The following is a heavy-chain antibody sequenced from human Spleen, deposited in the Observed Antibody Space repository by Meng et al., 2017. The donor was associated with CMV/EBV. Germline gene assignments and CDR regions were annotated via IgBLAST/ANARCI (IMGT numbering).Heavy chain of an antibody. Sequence: VGSLRLSCAATGFTLSSQWMSWVRQAPGKGLEWVANIKEDGSEKDYVDSVKGRFTIPRDNAKNSLYVQMNSLRGEDTAVYYCARAYRAIDYWGQGTLVTDSS. J-gene: IGHJ4*02. CDR3: ARAYRAIDY. D-gene: IGHD1-26*01. V-gene: IGHV3-7*01. CDR2: IKEDGSEK. CDR1: GFTLSSQW.